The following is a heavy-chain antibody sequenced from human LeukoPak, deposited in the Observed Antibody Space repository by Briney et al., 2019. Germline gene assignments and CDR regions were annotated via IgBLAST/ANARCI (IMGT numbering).Heavy chain of an antibody. J-gene: IGHJ4*02. V-gene: IGHV3-23*01. Sequence: GGSLRLSCTASGFTFSSYAMYWVRQAPGKELEWVSGIFGIGGSAHYADSVKGRFTISRDNSQNTVYLQMNSLRAEDTAVYYCGKTTTGYSSGRNPAWPVDYWGQGTLVTVSS. CDR3: GKTTTGYSSGRNPAWPVDY. D-gene: IGHD6-19*01. CDR2: IFGIGGSA. CDR1: GFTFSSYA.